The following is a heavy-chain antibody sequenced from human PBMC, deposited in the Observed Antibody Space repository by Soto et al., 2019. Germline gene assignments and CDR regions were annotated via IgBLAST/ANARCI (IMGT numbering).Heavy chain of an antibody. CDR1: GGIFSNYG. CDR3: DSTTYYSV. J-gene: IGHJ4*02. Sequence: SVKVSCKASGGIFSNYGFSWVRQAPGQGLEWMGGIIPLFGKPSYAQKFQGRLIISADASTNRAYLDLYSLTTEDAGIYYYDSTTYYSVWGQGTLVTVSS. CDR2: IIPLFGKP. V-gene: IGHV1-69*13. D-gene: IGHD3-22*01.